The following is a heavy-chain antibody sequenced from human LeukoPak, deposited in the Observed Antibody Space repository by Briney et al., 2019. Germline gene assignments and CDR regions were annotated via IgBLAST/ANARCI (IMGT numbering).Heavy chain of an antibody. CDR3: AKHRFESGGYHSTD. J-gene: IGHJ4*02. Sequence: GGSLRLSCAASGFTFSSYAMSWVRQAPGKGLAWVSTISGGSGSTYCADSVKGRFTISRDNSKNTLYLQMDSLRDEDTAVYYCAKHRFESGGYHSTDWGQGTLVTVSS. CDR2: ISGGSGST. CDR1: GFTFSSYA. D-gene: IGHD3-22*01. V-gene: IGHV3-23*01.